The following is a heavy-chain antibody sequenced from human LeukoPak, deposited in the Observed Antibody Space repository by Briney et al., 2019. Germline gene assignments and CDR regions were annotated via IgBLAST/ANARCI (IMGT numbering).Heavy chain of an antibody. CDR3: ASARPYYDILTGYYN. J-gene: IGHJ4*02. CDR1: GGTFSSYA. D-gene: IGHD3-9*01. CDR2: IIPIFGTA. V-gene: IGHV1-69*13. Sequence: SVKVSCKASGGTFSSYAISWVRQAPGQGLERMGGIIPIFGTANYAQKFQGRVTITADESTSTAYMELSSLRSEDTAVYYCASARPYYDILTGYYNWGQGTLVTVSS.